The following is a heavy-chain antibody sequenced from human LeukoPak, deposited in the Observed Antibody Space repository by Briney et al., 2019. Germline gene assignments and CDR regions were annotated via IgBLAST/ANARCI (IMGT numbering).Heavy chain of an antibody. V-gene: IGHV4-34*01. CDR1: GGSFSGYY. CDR2: INHSGST. CDR3: ARGPMIVVVRRQRPDSRTKTKNAFDI. Sequence: SETLSLTCAVYGGSFSGYYWSWIRQPPGKGLEWIGEINHSGSTNYNPSLKSRVTISVDTSKNQFSLKLSSVTAADTAVYYCARGPMIVVVRRQRPDSRTKTKNAFDIWGQGTMVTVSS. D-gene: IGHD3-22*01. J-gene: IGHJ3*02.